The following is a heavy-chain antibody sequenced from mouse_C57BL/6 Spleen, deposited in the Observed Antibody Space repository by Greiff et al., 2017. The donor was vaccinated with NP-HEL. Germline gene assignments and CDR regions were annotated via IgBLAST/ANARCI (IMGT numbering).Heavy chain of an antibody. CDR3: ARGPASYYFDY. V-gene: IGHV1-26*01. CDR1: GYTFTDYY. D-gene: IGHD3-1*01. Sequence: EVQLQQSGPELVKPGASVKISCKASGYTFTDYYMNWVKQSHGKSLEWIGDINPNNGGTSYNQKFKGKATLTVDKSSSTAYMELRSLTSEDSAVYYCARGPASYYFDYWGQGTTLTVSS. CDR2: INPNNGGT. J-gene: IGHJ2*01.